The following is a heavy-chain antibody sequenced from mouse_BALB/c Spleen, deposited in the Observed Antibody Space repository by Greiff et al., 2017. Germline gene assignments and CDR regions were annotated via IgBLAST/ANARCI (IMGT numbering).Heavy chain of an antibody. CDR2: IYPGNVNT. V-gene: IGHV1S56*01. J-gene: IGHJ4*01. Sequence: QVQLQQSGPELVKPGASVRISCKASGYTFTSYYIHWVKQRPGQGLEWIGWIYPGNVNTKYNEKFKGKATLTADKSSSTAYMQLSSLTSEDSAVYFCARSDGYPLYAMDYWGQGTSVTVSS. CDR3: ARSDGYPLYAMDY. CDR1: GYTFTSYY. D-gene: IGHD2-3*01.